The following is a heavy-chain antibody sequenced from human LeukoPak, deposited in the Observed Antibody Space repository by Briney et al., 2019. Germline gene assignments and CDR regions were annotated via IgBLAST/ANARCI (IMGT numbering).Heavy chain of an antibody. CDR2: IYTSGST. J-gene: IGHJ5*02. CDR1: GGSISSYY. CDR3: ARGGRYRSSWYWFDP. V-gene: IGHV4-4*07. Sequence: SETLSLTCTVSGGSISSYYWSWIRQPAGKGLEWIGRIYTSGSTNYNPSLKSRVTMSADTSKNQFSLKLSSVTAADTAVYYCARGGRYRSSWYWFDPWGQGTLVTVSS. D-gene: IGHD6-13*01.